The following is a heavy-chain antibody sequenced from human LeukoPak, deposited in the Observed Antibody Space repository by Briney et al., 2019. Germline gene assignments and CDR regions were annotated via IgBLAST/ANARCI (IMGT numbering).Heavy chain of an antibody. J-gene: IGHJ5*02. CDR1: GGSFSGYY. V-gene: IGHV4-34*01. Sequence: PSETLSLTCAVYGGSFSGYYWSWIRQPPGKGLEWIGEINHSGSTNYNPSLKSRVTKSVDTSKNQFSLKLSSVTAADTAVYYCASSAHNWFDPWGQGTLVTVSS. CDR2: INHSGST. CDR3: ASSAHNWFDP.